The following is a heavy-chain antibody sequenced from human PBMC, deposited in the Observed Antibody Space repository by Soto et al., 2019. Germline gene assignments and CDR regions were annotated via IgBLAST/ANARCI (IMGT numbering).Heavy chain of an antibody. CDR3: ARRYSSGPYDY. CDR2: IGTAGDT. J-gene: IGHJ4*02. V-gene: IGHV3-13*01. CDR1: GFTFSSYD. D-gene: IGHD6-19*01. Sequence: PGGSLRLSCAASGFTFSSYDMHWVRQATGKGLEWVSAIGTAGDTYYPGSVKGRFTISRENAKNSLYLQMNSLRAGDTAVYYCARRYSSGPYDYWGQGTLVTVSS.